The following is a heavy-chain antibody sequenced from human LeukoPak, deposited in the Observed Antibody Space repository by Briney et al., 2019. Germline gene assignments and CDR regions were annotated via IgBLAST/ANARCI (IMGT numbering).Heavy chain of an antibody. D-gene: IGHD6-13*01. J-gene: IGHJ4*02. Sequence: QTGGSLRLSCAASGFTFSNAWMSWVRQAPGKGLEWVGRIKSKTDGGTTDYAAPVKGRFTISRGDSKNTLYLQMNSLKTEDTAVYYCTTGKSVAAADYWGQGTLVTVSS. CDR3: TTGKSVAAADY. CDR1: GFTFSNAW. CDR2: IKSKTDGGTT. V-gene: IGHV3-15*01.